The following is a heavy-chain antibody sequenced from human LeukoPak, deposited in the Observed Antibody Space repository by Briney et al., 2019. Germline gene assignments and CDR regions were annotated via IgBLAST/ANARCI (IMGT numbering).Heavy chain of an antibody. Sequence: ASVKVSCKASGYTFTSYGISWVRQALGQGLEWMGWISAYNGNTNYAQKLQGRVTMTTDTSTSTAYMELRSLRSDDTAVYYCARDRYYDSSGYVPLGYWGQGTLVTVSS. CDR1: GYTFTSYG. CDR2: ISAYNGNT. CDR3: ARDRYYDSSGYVPLGY. V-gene: IGHV1-18*01. J-gene: IGHJ4*02. D-gene: IGHD3-22*01.